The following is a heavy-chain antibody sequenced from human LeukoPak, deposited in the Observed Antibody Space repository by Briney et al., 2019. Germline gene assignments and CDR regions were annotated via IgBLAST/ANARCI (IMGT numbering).Heavy chain of an antibody. Sequence: GGSLRLSCAASGFTFKSYALSWVRQPPGKGLEWVSGISGGRGSTYYADSVKGRFTISRDNSKNTLYLEMNSLRVEDTAVYYCAKPQQLYNYFDYWGQGTLVTVSS. D-gene: IGHD2-2*02. J-gene: IGHJ4*02. CDR3: AKPQQLYNYFDY. CDR2: ISGGRGST. V-gene: IGHV3-23*01. CDR1: GFTFKSYA.